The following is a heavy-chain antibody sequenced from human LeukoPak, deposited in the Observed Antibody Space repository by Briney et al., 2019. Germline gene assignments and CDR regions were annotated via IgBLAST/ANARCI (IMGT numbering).Heavy chain of an antibody. CDR3: AEDGEEWLVFFDY. J-gene: IGHJ4*02. CDR2: ISGSGGST. D-gene: IGHD6-19*01. V-gene: IGHV3-23*01. Sequence: PGGSLRLSCAASGFTFSSYAMSWVRQAPGKGLEWVSAISGSGGSTYYADSVKGRFTISRDNSKNTLYLQMNSLRAEDTAVYYCAEDGEEWLVFFDYWGQGTLVTVSS. CDR1: GFTFSSYA.